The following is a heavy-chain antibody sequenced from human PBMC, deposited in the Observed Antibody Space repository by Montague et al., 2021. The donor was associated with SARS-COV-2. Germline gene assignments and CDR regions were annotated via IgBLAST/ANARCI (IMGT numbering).Heavy chain of an antibody. CDR2: IYYSGST. J-gene: IGHJ4*02. CDR1: GGSISSSSYY. V-gene: IGHV4-39*01. Sequence: SETLSLTCTVSGGSISSSSYYWGWIRQPPGKGLEWIGSIYYSGSTYYNPSLKSRVTISVDTSKNQLPLKLSSVTAADTAVYYCARQSPVTMIVVVISGRFDYWGQGTLVTVSS. CDR3: ARQSPVTMIVVVISGRFDY. D-gene: IGHD3-22*01.